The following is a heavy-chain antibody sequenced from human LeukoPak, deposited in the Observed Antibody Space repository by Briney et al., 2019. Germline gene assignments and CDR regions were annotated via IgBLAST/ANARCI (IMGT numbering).Heavy chain of an antibody. Sequence: ASVKVSCKASGYTFTSYGISWVRQAPGQGLEWMGWISAYNGNTNYAQKLQGRVTMTTDTSTSTAYMELRSLRSDDTAVYYCAGDPRVKMTYGSGSYSFWFDPWGQGTLVTVSS. V-gene: IGHV1-18*01. CDR2: ISAYNGNT. CDR1: GYTFTSYG. J-gene: IGHJ5*02. D-gene: IGHD3-10*01. CDR3: AGDPRVKMTYGSGSYSFWFDP.